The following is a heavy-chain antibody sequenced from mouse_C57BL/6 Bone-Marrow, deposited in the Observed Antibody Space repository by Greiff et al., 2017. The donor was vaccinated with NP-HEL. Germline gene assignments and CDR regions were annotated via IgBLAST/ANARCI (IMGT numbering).Heavy chain of an antibody. J-gene: IGHJ3*01. V-gene: IGHV1-22*01. Sequence: DVKLQESGPELVKPGASVKMSCKASGYTFTDYNMHWVKQSHGKSLEWIGYINPNNGGTSYNQKFKGKATLTVNKSSSTAYMELRSLTSEDSAVYYCARGGDPRFAYWGQGTLVTVSA. CDR3: ARGGDPRFAY. CDR2: INPNNGGT. CDR1: GYTFTDYN.